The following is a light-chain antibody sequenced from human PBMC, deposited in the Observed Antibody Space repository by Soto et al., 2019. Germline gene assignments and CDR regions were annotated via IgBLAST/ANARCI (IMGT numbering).Light chain of an antibody. Sequence: DIQKTQSPPSLSVSVGDIFTITCQASQDISNYLHWFQQKPGKAPQLLIFDVSNLQTGVPSRFSGGGSGTDFALTISSLEPEDIATYYCQQYDSLPLTFGQGTRLEIK. CDR1: QDISNY. CDR3: QQYDSLPLT. J-gene: IGKJ5*01. CDR2: DVS. V-gene: IGKV1-33*01.